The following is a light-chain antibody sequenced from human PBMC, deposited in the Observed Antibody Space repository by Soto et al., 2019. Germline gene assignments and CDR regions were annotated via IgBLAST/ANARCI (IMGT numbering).Light chain of an antibody. J-gene: IGKJ2*01. V-gene: IGKV3-20*01. CDR2: GSS. CDR3: QQYGSSPPYT. CDR1: QTVSNNY. Sequence: EVVLTQSPGTLSLSPGERATLSCRASQTVSNNYLAWYQLRPGQAPRLLLFGSSDRAAGVPVRFSGGGSGADFTLTISRLEPGDVAVYYCQQYGSSPPYTFGQGTKREIK.